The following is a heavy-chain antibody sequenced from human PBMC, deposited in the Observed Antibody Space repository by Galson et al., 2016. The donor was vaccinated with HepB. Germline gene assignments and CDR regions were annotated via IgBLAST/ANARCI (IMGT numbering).Heavy chain of an antibody. Sequence: SLRLSCATSGFTFNAHWMNWVRQAPGKGLEWVANIRGDGIVGYYAESVRGRFTISRDNAKTSLYLQMNGLRVDETAVYYCSREMTGSYFDWGQGTLVTVSS. V-gene: IGHV3-7*01. CDR3: SREMTGSYFD. CDR1: GFTFNAHW. D-gene: IGHD3-10*01. J-gene: IGHJ4*02. CDR2: IRGDGIVG.